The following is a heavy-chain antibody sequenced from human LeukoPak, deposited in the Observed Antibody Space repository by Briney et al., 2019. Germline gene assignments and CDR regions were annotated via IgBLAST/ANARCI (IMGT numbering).Heavy chain of an antibody. V-gene: IGHV1-18*01. Sequence: ASVKVSCQASGCTFTSYGISWVRQAPGQGLEWMGWISAYNGNTNYAQKLQGRVTMTTDTSTSTAYMELRSLRSDDTAVYYCARVEYYDSSGQKGGFDYWGQGTLVTVSS. J-gene: IGHJ4*02. CDR1: GCTFTSYG. CDR2: ISAYNGNT. CDR3: ARVEYYDSSGQKGGFDY. D-gene: IGHD3-22*01.